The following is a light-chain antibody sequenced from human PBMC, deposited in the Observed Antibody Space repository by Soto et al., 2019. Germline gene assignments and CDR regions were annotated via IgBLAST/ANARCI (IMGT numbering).Light chain of an antibody. CDR2: KAS. Sequence: DIQMTQSPSTLSASVGDRVTITCRASQSISSWLAWYQQKPGKAPKVLIYKASSLEGGVPSRFSGSGSGTEFTLTISSLQPDDFATYYCQQYKTYFRTFGQGTKVEIK. J-gene: IGKJ1*01. CDR1: QSISSW. CDR3: QQYKTYFRT. V-gene: IGKV1-5*03.